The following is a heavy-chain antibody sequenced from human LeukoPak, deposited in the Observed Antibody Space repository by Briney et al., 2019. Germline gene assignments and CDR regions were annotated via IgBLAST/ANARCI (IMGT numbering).Heavy chain of an antibody. J-gene: IGHJ4*02. V-gene: IGHV5-10-1*01. CDR1: GYSFTSYW. Sequence: GESLKISCKGSGYSFTSYWISWVRLEPGKGLEWMGKIDPSDSYTNYSPSFQGHVTISADKSISTAYLQWSSLKASDTAMYYCARHYPLGPVDYWGQGTLVTVSS. CDR2: IDPSDSYT. CDR3: ARHYPLGPVDY. D-gene: IGHD1-26*01.